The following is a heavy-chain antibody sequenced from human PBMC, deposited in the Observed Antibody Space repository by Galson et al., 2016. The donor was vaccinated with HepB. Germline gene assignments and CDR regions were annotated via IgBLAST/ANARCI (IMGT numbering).Heavy chain of an antibody. CDR2: IFKSWTT. J-gene: IGHJ4*02. Sequence: TLSLTCSVSGGPLTSDSYYWSWIRQHPGRGLEWIGYIFKSWTTSYNPSLGSRVTISADTSSNQFSLELRSATAADTATYYCARGYCSGGTCYSFGGNWGQGILVTVSS. CDR3: ARGYCSGGTCYSFGGN. CDR1: GGPLTSDSYY. V-gene: IGHV4-31*03. D-gene: IGHD2-15*01.